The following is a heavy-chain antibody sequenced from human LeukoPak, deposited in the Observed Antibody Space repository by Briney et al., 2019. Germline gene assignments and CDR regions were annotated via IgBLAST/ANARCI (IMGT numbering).Heavy chain of an antibody. J-gene: IGHJ3*02. D-gene: IGHD6-6*01. CDR3: ATLIEYSSSSFGAFDI. CDR1: GYTFTGYY. Sequence: ASVKVSCKASGYTFTGYYMHWVRQAPGQGLEWMGRINPNSGGTNYAQKFQGRVTMTRDMSISTAYMELSRLRSDDTAVYYCATLIEYSSSSFGAFDIWGQGTMVTVSS. V-gene: IGHV1-2*06. CDR2: INPNSGGT.